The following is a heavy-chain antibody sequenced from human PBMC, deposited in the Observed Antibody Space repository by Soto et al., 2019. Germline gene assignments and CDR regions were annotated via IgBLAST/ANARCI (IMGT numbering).Heavy chain of an antibody. D-gene: IGHD1-26*01. CDR1: GYTFTSYA. V-gene: IGHV1-3*01. CDR2: INAGNGNT. J-gene: IGHJ5*02. CDR3: ARTLVGATPLDH. Sequence: ASVKVSCKASGYTFTSYAMHWVRQAPGQRLEWMGWINAGNGNTKYSQKFQGRVTITRDTSASTAYMELSSLRSEDTAVYYCARTLVGATPLDHWGQGTLVTVSS.